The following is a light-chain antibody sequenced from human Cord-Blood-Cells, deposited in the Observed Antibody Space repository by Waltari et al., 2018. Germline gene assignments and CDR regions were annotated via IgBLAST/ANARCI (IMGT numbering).Light chain of an antibody. Sequence: QSALTQPASVSGSPGQSITISCTGTSSDVGGYNSVSWYQQHPGKAPKLMIYDVSNRPSGVSKRFSGSKSGNTASLTISGLQAEDEADYYCSSYTSSSPYVFGTGTKVTVL. CDR2: DVS. CDR1: SSDVGGYNS. V-gene: IGLV2-14*01. CDR3: SSYTSSSPYV. J-gene: IGLJ1*01.